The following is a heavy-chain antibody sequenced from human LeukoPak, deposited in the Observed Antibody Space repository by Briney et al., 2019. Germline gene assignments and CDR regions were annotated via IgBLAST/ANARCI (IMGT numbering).Heavy chain of an antibody. J-gene: IGHJ4*02. D-gene: IGHD3-3*01. CDR3: AKDTAIQFLEPAF. Sequence: GGSLRLSCAASGFTFNTHGMHWVRQAPGKGLEWVAAIWFDGSVKHYSDAVKGRFTISRDNSLDTLYVQMNSLRVEDTAKYYCAKDTAIQFLEPAFWGQGTLVSVSS. CDR1: GFTFNTHG. CDR2: IWFDGSVK. V-gene: IGHV3-33*06.